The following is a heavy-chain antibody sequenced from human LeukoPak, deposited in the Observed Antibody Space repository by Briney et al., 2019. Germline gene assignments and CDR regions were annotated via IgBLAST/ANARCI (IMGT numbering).Heavy chain of an antibody. CDR1: GGSISSYY. CDR3: ASDGSGNLDAFDV. Sequence: SETLSLTCTVSGGSISSYYWSWIRQPPGKGLEWIGYIYYSGSTNYNPSLKSRVTISVDRSKNQFSLKLSSVTAADTAVYYCASDGSGNLDAFDVWGQGTMVTVSS. J-gene: IGHJ3*01. V-gene: IGHV4-59*12. D-gene: IGHD1-26*01. CDR2: IYYSGST.